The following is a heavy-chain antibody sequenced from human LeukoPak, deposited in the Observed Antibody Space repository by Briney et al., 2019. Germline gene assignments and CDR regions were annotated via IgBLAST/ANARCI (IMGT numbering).Heavy chain of an antibody. CDR2: VKQDGSEK. Sequence: PGGSLRLSCAASGFTFSSYWMSWVRQAPGKGLEWVANVKQDGSEKYYVDSVKGRFTISRDNAKNSLYLQMNSLRAEDTAVYYCARDGLGAARPAHWFDPWGQGTLVTVSS. CDR1: GFTFSSYW. J-gene: IGHJ5*02. CDR3: ARDGLGAARPAHWFDP. V-gene: IGHV3-7*01. D-gene: IGHD6-6*01.